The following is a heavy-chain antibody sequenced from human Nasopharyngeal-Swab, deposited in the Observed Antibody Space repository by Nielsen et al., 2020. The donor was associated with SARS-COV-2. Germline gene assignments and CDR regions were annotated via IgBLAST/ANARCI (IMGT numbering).Heavy chain of an antibody. D-gene: IGHD6-19*01. V-gene: IGHV3-74*03. J-gene: IGHJ5*02. CDR3: ARGRIAVAAVDP. CDR2: ITPDGYGT. Sequence: GESLKISCAASGFAFSNYWMHWARQAPGKGLVWVSRITPDGYGTMYADSVKGRLIISRDNAKNTLNLQMNSLRAEDTALYYCARGRIAVAAVDPWGQGILVTVSS. CDR1: GFAFSNYW.